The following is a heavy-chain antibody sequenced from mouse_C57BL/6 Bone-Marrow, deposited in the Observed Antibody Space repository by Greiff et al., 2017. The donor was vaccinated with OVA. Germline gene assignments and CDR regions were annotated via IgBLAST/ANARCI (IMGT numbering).Heavy chain of an antibody. J-gene: IGHJ4*01. CDR1: GYTFTSYW. CDR3: ARVSFYYYCSSYYARDY. D-gene: IGHD1-1*01. CDR2: IDPSDSYT. Sequence: VQLQQPGAELVMPGASVKLSCKASGYTFTSYWMHWVKQRPGQGLEWIGEIDPSDSYTNYNQKFKGKSTLTVDKSSSTAYMQLSSLTSEDSAVYYGARVSFYYYCSSYYARDYWGQGTAATVSS. V-gene: IGHV1-69*01.